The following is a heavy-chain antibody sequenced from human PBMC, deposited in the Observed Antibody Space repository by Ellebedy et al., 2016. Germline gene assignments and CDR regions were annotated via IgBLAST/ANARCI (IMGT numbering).Heavy chain of an antibody. D-gene: IGHD3-22*01. J-gene: IGHJ6*03. CDR3: AKDMYYDSSNNMDV. CDR1: GFTFGDYA. V-gene: IGHV3-49*03. Sequence: GGSLRLSCTASGFTFGDYAMSWFRQAPGKGLEWVGFIRSKAYGGTTEYAASVKGRFSISRDDSKSIAYLQMDSLKTEDTAVYYCAKDMYYDSSNNMDVWGKGTTVTVSS. CDR2: IRSKAYGGTT.